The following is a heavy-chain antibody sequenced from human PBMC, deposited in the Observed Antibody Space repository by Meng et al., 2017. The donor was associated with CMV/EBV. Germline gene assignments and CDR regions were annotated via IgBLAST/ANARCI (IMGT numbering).Heavy chain of an antibody. J-gene: IGHJ5*02. CDR2: INPNSGGT. D-gene: IGHD1-26*01. Sequence: AAGKVSCKASGYTFTGYYMHWVRQAPGQGLEWMGWINPNSGGTNYAQKFQGRVTMTRDTSISTAYMELSRLRSDDTAVYYCARSPGAITNWFDPWGQGTLVTVSS. V-gene: IGHV1-2*02. CDR1: GYTFTGYY. CDR3: ARSPGAITNWFDP.